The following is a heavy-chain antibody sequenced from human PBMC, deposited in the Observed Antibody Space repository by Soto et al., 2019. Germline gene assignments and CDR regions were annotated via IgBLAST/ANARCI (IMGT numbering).Heavy chain of an antibody. V-gene: IGHV1-46*01. J-gene: IGHJ6*02. CDR3: AREGEGGRDGDGMDV. CDR1: GYTFTSYY. CDR2: INPSGGST. D-gene: IGHD3-16*01. Sequence: QVQLAQSGAEVKKPGASVKVSCKASGYTFTSYYMHWVRQAPGQGLEWMGIINPSGGSTSYAQKFQGRVTETRDTSRSNVNVELGGWRSEDRAVYDCAREGEGGRDGDGMDVWGQGTTVTVSS.